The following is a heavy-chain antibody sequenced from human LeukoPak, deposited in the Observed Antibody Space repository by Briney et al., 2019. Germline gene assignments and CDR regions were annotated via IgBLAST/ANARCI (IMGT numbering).Heavy chain of an antibody. CDR1: GFTFSTYD. CDR3: ARPLTTTQGYNYSFGY. V-gene: IGHV3-48*01. CDR2: ISSSNII. J-gene: IGHJ4*02. D-gene: IGHD5-18*01. Sequence: GGSLRLSCAASGFTFSTYDMNWVRQAPGKGLEWVSKISSSNIINYAASVKGRFTISRDNAKNSLYLQMNSLRAEDTAVYYCARPLTTTQGYNYSFGYWGQGTLVTVSS.